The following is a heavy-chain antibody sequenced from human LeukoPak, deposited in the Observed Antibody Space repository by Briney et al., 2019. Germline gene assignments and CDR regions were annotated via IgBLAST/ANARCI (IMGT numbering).Heavy chain of an antibody. CDR2: ISGSGGST. D-gene: IGHD6-13*01. CDR3: ASPPYSSSWPTDV. CDR1: GFTFSSYA. V-gene: IGHV3-23*01. Sequence: GGSLRLSCAASGFTFSSYAMSWVRQAPGKGLEWVSAISGSGGSTYYADSVKGRFTISRDNSKNTLYLQMNSLRAEDTAVYYCASPPYSSSWPTDVWGQGTTVTVSS. J-gene: IGHJ6*02.